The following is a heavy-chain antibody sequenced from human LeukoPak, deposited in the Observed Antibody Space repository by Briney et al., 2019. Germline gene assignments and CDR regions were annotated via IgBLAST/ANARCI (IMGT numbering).Heavy chain of an antibody. CDR2: IIPIFGTA. Sequence: SVKVSFKASGGTFSIYAISWVRQAPGQGREWMGGIIPIFGTANYAQKFQGRVTITADESTSTAYMELSSLRSEDTAVYYCAREGHDYGDYGPDAFDIWGQGTMVTVSS. CDR1: GGTFSIYA. V-gene: IGHV1-69*01. D-gene: IGHD4-17*01. J-gene: IGHJ3*02. CDR3: AREGHDYGDYGPDAFDI.